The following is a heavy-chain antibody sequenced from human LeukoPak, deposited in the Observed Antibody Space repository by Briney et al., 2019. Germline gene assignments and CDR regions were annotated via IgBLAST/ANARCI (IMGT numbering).Heavy chain of an antibody. CDR2: IWYDGSNK. CDR3: ARCSGSSTYHSDDY. Sequence: GGSLRLSCAASGFTFSSYAMHWVRQAPGKGLEWVAFIWYDGSNKDYTDSVKGRFTISRDNAKNSLSLQMNSLRAEDTAVYYCARCSGSSTYHSDDYWGQGTLVTVSS. J-gene: IGHJ4*02. V-gene: IGHV3-33*01. D-gene: IGHD2-15*01. CDR1: GFTFSSYA.